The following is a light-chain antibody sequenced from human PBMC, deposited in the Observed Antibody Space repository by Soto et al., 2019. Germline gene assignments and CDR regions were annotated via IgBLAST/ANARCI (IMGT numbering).Light chain of an antibody. CDR2: EGS. J-gene: IGLJ2*01. Sequence: QSALTQPASVSGSPGQSITISCTRASSDVGSYNLVSWYQQHPGKAPKLMIYEGSKRPSGVSNRFSGSKSGNTASLTISGLQAEDEADYYCSSYAGSSTLIFGGGTKLTVL. CDR1: SSDVGSYNL. V-gene: IGLV2-23*01. CDR3: SSYAGSSTLI.